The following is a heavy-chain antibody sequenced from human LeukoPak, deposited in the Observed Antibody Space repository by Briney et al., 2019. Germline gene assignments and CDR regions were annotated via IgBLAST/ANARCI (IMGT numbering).Heavy chain of an antibody. J-gene: IGHJ6*04. D-gene: IGHD4-17*01. CDR2: FDPEDGEP. CDR1: GYTLTEFS. V-gene: IGHV1-24*01. CDR3: VWTTVTTHGMDV. Sequence: ASVKVSCKVSGYTLTEFSMHWVRQAPGKGLEWMGGFDPEDGEPTYAQKFQGRVSMTEDTSTDTAYMELSSLRSEDTAVYYCVWTTVTTHGMDVWGKGTTVTVSS.